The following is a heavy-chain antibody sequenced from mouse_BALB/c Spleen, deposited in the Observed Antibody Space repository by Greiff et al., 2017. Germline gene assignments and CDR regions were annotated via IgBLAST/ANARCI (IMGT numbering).Heavy chain of an antibody. Sequence: QVHVKQSGAELARPGASVKLSCKASGYTFTSYWMQWVKQRPGQGLEWIGAIYPGDGDTRYTQKFKGKATLTADKSSSTAYMQLSSLASEDSAVYYCARSGLDYYAMDYWGQGTSVTVSS. CDR2: IYPGDGDT. V-gene: IGHV1-87*01. CDR3: ARSGLDYYAMDY. CDR1: GYTFTSYW. J-gene: IGHJ4*01. D-gene: IGHD3-1*01.